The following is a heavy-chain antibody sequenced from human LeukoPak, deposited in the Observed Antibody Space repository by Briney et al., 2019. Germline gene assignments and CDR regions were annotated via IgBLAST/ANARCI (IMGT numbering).Heavy chain of an antibody. CDR1: GYTFTGYY. CDR2: INPNSGGT. D-gene: IGHD3-10*01. V-gene: IGHV1-2*02. CDR3: ARSQSVRGAPRY. Sequence: ASVKVSRKASGYTFTGYYMHWVRQAPGQGLEWMGWINPNSGGTNYAQKFQGRVTMTRDTSISTTYMELSRLRSDDTAVYYCARSQSVRGAPRYWGQGTLVTVSS. J-gene: IGHJ4*02.